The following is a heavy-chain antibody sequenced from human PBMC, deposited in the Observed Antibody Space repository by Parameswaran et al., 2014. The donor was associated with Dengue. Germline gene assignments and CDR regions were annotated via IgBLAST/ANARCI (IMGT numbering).Heavy chain of an antibody. CDR3: ARGPQLEDGVFDI. Sequence: WIRQPPGKGLEWIGNLYYSGNTYYNPSLKSRVTIPKHTSQRHFSLNLNSVTAADTAVYYCARGPQLEDGVFDIWGPRDNGHRLL. CDR2: LYYSGNT. D-gene: IGHD6-13*01. V-gene: IGHV4-39*07. J-gene: IGHJ3*02.